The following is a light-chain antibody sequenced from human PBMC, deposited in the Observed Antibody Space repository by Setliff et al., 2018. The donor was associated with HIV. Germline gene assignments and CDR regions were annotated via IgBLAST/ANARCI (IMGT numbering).Light chain of an antibody. J-gene: IGLJ3*02. CDR2: EVS. V-gene: IGLV2-14*01. CDR3: TSYTSSNTLV. Sequence: QSVLTQPASMSGSPGQSITISCTGTSSDVGGYNYVSWYQQHPGRAPKLMIYEVSNRPSGVPNRFSGSKSGTTASLTISGLQAEDAADYYCTSYTSSNTLVFGGGTKVTVL. CDR1: SSDVGGYNY.